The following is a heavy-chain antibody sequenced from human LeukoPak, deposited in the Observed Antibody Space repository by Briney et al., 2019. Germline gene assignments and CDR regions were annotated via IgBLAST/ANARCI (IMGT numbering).Heavy chain of an antibody. CDR3: ASHYYDSSGPGDY. V-gene: IGHV1-2*02. CDR2: INPNSGGT. D-gene: IGHD3-22*01. Sequence: ASVKVSCKASGYTFTGYYMHWVRQTPGQGLEWMGWINPNSGGTNYAQKFQGRVTMTRDTSISTAYMELSRLRSDDTAVYYCASHYYDSSGPGDYWGQGTLVTVSS. CDR1: GYTFTGYY. J-gene: IGHJ4*02.